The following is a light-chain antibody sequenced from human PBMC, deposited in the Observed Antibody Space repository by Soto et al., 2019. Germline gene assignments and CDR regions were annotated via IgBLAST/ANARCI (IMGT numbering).Light chain of an antibody. J-gene: IGLJ3*02. Sequence: QPVLTQPPSVSGAPGQRVTISCTGSSSNIGAGHDVNWYQQLPGTAPKLLIYGNSNRPSGVPDRISGSSSATSASLAITGLQAEDEADYYCQSYDNILRAWVFGGGTKLTVL. CDR2: GNS. CDR3: QSYDNILRAWV. V-gene: IGLV1-40*01. CDR1: SSNIGAGHD.